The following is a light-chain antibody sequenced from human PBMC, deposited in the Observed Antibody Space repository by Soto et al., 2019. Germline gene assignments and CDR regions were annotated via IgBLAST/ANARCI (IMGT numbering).Light chain of an antibody. CDR1: QSVSNN. Sequence: EIIMTQSPATLSVSPGERATLSCRASQSVSNNLAWYQQKPGQAPRLLIYYASTRATGIPARFSGSGSGTEFTLTISSLQSEDFALYYCQQYNNWPPITFGQGTRLEIK. V-gene: IGKV3-15*01. CDR3: QQYNNWPPIT. J-gene: IGKJ5*01. CDR2: YAS.